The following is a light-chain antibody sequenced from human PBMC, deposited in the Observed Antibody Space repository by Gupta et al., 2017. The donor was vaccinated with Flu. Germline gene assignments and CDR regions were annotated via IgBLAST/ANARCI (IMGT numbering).Light chain of an antibody. CDR2: GAS. Sequence: SPATLSVSPGERVTLSCRASQSISSNLAWYQQKPGQAPRLLIYGASTRATGIPARFSGSGSGTEFTLTISSLQSEDFAVYYWQQDNNLPLFGHGTKVDIK. V-gene: IGKV3-15*01. CDR1: QSISSN. J-gene: IGKJ3*01. CDR3: QQDNNLPL.